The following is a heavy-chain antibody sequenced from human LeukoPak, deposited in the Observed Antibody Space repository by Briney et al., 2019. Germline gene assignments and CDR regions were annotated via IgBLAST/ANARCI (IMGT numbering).Heavy chain of an antibody. J-gene: IGHJ6*03. CDR3: AKTIAAAGTLHYYYYMDV. D-gene: IGHD6-13*01. V-gene: IGHV3-30*18. Sequence: GGSLRLSCAASGFTFSSYGMHWVRQAPGKGLEWVAVISYDGSNKYYADSVKGRFTISRDNSKNTLYLQMNSLRAEDTAVYYCAKTIAAAGTLHYYYYMDVWGKGTTVTVSS. CDR2: ISYDGSNK. CDR1: GFTFSSYG.